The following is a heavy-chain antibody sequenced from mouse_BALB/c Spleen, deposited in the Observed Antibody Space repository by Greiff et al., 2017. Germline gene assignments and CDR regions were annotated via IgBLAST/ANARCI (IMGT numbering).Heavy chain of an antibody. Sequence: VQLQQSGAELVRPGSSVKISCKASGYAFSSYWMNWVKQRPGQGLEWIGQIYPGDGDTNYNGKFKGKATLTADKSSSTAYMQLSSLTSEDSAVYFCARGGSHGYDDDDWGQGTTLTVSS. J-gene: IGHJ2*01. CDR1: GYAFSSYW. CDR2: IYPGDGDT. D-gene: IGHD2-2*01. V-gene: IGHV1-80*01. CDR3: ARGGSHGYDDDD.